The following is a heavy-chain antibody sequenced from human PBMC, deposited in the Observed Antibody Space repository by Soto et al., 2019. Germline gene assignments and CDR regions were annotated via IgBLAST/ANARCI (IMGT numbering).Heavy chain of an antibody. J-gene: IGHJ6*02. D-gene: IGHD1-1*01. CDR2: IYYSGST. CDR3: ARAPIPNWNYYGMDV. CDR1: GGSVNSGGYH. Sequence: QVQLQESGPGQVKPSQTLSLTCTVSGGSVNSGGYHWSWIRQHPGKGLEWIGDIYYSGSTYYNPSLNSRVTISIDTSTNHFSLHLSALTAADTAVYYCARAPIPNWNYYGMDVWGQGTTVTVSS. V-gene: IGHV4-31*03.